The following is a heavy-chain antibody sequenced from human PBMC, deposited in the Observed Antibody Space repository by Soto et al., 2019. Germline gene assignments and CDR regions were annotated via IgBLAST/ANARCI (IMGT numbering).Heavy chain of an antibody. Sequence: TLSLTCTVSGGSISSGGYYWSWVRQHPGKGLEWIGYIYYSGRTYYNPSLHSRVSIAVDTTENQFSLKLTSVTAADTSVYYCARGSFSSSSSWFDPWGRGTLVTVSS. V-gene: IGHV4-31*03. D-gene: IGHD6-6*01. CDR1: GGSISSGGYY. J-gene: IGHJ5*02. CDR3: ARGSFSSSSSWFDP. CDR2: IYYSGRT.